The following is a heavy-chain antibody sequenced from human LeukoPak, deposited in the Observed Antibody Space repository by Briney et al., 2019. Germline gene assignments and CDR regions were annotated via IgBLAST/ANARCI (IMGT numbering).Heavy chain of an antibody. CDR3: AKVFKVGATPYYYYYYMDV. CDR2: IRYDGSNK. D-gene: IGHD1-26*01. J-gene: IGHJ6*03. CDR1: GFTFSSYG. Sequence: PGGSLRLSCAASGFTFSSYGMHWVRQAPGKGLEWVAFIRYDGSNKYYADSVKGRFTISRDNSKNTLYLQMNSLRAEDTAVYYCAKVFKVGATPYYYYYYMDVWGKGTTVTISS. V-gene: IGHV3-30*02.